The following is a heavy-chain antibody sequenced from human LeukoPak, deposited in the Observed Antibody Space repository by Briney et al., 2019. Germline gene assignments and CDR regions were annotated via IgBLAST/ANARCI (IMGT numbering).Heavy chain of an antibody. D-gene: IGHD3-10*01. CDR3: AKGATYYYGSGSLNWFDP. CDR1: GFTFSNYA. J-gene: IGHJ5*02. V-gene: IGHV3-23*01. CDR2: ISASGGST. Sequence: GGSLRLSCAASGFTFSNYAMSWVRQAPGKGLEWVSAISASGGSTYYTNSVKGRFTISRDNSKNTLYLQMNSLRAEDTAVYYCAKGATYYYGSGSLNWFDPWGQGTLVTVSS.